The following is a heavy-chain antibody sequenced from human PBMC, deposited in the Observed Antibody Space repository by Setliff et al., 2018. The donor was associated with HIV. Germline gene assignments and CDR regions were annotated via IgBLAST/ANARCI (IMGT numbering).Heavy chain of an antibody. V-gene: IGHV1-58*02. CDR1: GFSFTRSA. D-gene: IGHD6-13*01. J-gene: IGHJ5*02. CDR3: ARAQDYRSSSWYLA. CDR2: IVVDSGNT. Sequence: SVKVSCKASGFSFTRSAMQWVRQARGQRLEWIGWIVVDSGNTNYAQKFQERVTITRDMSTSTAYMELSSLRSEDTAVYYCARAQDYRSSSWYLAWGQGTLVTVSS.